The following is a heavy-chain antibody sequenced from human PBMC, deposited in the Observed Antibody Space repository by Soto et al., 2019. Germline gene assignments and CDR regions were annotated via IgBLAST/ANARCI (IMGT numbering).Heavy chain of an antibody. CDR2: INGDGSTT. J-gene: IGHJ4*02. D-gene: IGHD3-10*01. CDR1: GFTLSSYW. CDR3: ARGRSGSYSSDY. Sequence: EVQLVESGGGIVQPGGSVRLSCAASGFTLSSYWIHWVRQAPGKGLVWVSRINGDGSTTNYADSLKGRFTISRDNAKNPVFLQMNSLRAEDTAVYYCARGRSGSYSSDYWGQGTLVTVSS. V-gene: IGHV3-74*01.